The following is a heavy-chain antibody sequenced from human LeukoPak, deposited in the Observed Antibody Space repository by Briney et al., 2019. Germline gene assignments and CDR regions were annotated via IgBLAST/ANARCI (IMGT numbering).Heavy chain of an antibody. J-gene: IGHJ4*02. V-gene: IGHV1-69*05. CDR2: IIPIFGTS. D-gene: IGHD6-6*01. Sequence: SVKVSCKASGDTSSSYAINWVRQAPGHGLEWMGGIIPIFGTSNYAQKFQGRVTIITDESTSTVYMELSSLRSEDTAVYYCARAQPLEYSSSWGERVFDYWGQGTLVTVSS. CDR3: ARAQPLEYSSSWGERVFDY. CDR1: GDTSSSYA.